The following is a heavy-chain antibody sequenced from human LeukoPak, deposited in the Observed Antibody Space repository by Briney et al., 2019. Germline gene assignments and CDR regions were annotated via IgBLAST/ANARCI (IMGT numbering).Heavy chain of an antibody. CDR1: GGTFSSYA. J-gene: IGHJ3*02. Sequence: SVKVSCKASGGTFSSYAISWVRQAPGQGLEWMGGIIPIFGTANYAQKFQGRVTITADESTSTAYMELSSLRSEDTAVYYCARGILNYDILTNAFDIWGQGTMVTVSS. CDR2: IIPIFGTA. V-gene: IGHV1-69*13. D-gene: IGHD3-9*01. CDR3: ARGILNYDILTNAFDI.